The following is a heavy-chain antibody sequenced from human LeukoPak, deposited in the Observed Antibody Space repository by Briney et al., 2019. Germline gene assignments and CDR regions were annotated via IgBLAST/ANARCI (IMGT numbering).Heavy chain of an antibody. CDR3: ARLRDYDFWKNEVGFDY. J-gene: IGHJ4*02. CDR2: IYPGDSDT. V-gene: IGHV5-51*01. CDR1: GYSFTSYW. Sequence: GESLKISCKGSGYSFTSYWIGWVRQMPGKGLEWMGIIYPGDSDTRYSPSFQGQVTISADKSISTAYLQWSSLKASDTAMYYCARLRDYDFWKNEVGFDYWGQGTLVTVSS. D-gene: IGHD3-3*01.